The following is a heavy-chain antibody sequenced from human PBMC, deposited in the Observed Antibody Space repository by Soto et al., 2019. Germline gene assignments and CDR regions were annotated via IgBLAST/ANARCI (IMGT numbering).Heavy chain of an antibody. CDR3: ARGGLKVAAAALLGGYFDY. V-gene: IGHV4-34*01. CDR1: GGSFSGYY. Sequence: SETLSLTCAVYGGSFSGYYWSWIRQPPGKGLEWIGEINHSGSTNYNPSLKSRVTISVDTSKNQFSLKLSSVTAADTAVYYCARGGLKVAAAALLGGYFDYWGQGTLVTVSS. CDR2: INHSGST. D-gene: IGHD6-13*01. J-gene: IGHJ4*02.